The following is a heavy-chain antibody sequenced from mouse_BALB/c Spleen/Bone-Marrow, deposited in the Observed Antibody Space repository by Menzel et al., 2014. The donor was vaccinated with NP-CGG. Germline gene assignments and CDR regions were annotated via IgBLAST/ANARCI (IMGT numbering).Heavy chain of an antibody. CDR2: IHPNSGNT. Sequence: QVQLKESGFVLVRPGASVKLSCKASGHTFTSSWMHWAKQRPGQGLEWIGEIHPNSGNTNYNEKFKGKATLTVDTSSSTAYVHLSSLASEDSAVYYCARERGRGYCFDYWGQGTTRTISS. J-gene: IGHJ2*01. CDR1: GHTFTSSW. D-gene: IGHD4-1*01. CDR3: ARERGRGYCFDY. V-gene: IGHV1S130*01.